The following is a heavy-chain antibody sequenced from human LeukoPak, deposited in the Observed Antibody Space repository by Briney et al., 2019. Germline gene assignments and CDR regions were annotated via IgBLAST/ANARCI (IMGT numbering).Heavy chain of an antibody. D-gene: IGHD2-2*01. Sequence: ASVTVSCKASGYTFTSYGISWVRQAPGQGLEWMGWISAYNGNTNYAQKLQGRVTMTTDTSTSTAYMELRSLRSDDTAVYYCARVGHCSSTSCYPPWFDPWGQGTLVTVSS. CDR3: ARVGHCSSTSCYPPWFDP. J-gene: IGHJ5*02. CDR2: ISAYNGNT. CDR1: GYTFTSYG. V-gene: IGHV1-18*01.